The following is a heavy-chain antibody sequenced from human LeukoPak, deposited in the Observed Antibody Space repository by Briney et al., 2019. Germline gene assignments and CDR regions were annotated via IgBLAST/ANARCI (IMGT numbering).Heavy chain of an antibody. J-gene: IGHJ4*02. D-gene: IGHD3-9*01. V-gene: IGHV4-39*07. CDR3: ARLQYYDILTSFYPIFDS. CDR1: GASISSSSYY. Sequence: SETLSLTCTVSGASISSSSYYWGWIRQSPGKGLEWIGEIYHSGSTNYNPSLKSRVTISVDTSNNQFSLKLRSVTAADTAVYYCARLQYYDILTSFYPIFDSWGQGTLVTVSS. CDR2: IYHSGST.